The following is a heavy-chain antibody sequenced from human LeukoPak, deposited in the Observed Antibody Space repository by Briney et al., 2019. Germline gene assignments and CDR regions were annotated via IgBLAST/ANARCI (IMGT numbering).Heavy chain of an antibody. D-gene: IGHD2-2*01. Sequence: GGSPRLSCAASGFTFSSYAMSWVRQAPGKGQEWVSAISGSGGSTYYADSVKGRFTISRDNSKNTLYLQMNSLRAEDTAVYYCAKMNHCSSTSCYSHKLDVWGKGTTVTVSS. CDR2: ISGSGGST. V-gene: IGHV3-23*01. CDR3: AKMNHCSSTSCYSHKLDV. J-gene: IGHJ6*04. CDR1: GFTFSSYA.